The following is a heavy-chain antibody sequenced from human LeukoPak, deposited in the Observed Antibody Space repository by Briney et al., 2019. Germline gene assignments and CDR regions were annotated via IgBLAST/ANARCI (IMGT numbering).Heavy chain of an antibody. CDR2: VRYDETNK. Sequence: GGSLRLSCAASGFTFDNYGMHWVRQAPGKGLEWVAFVRYDETNKYYADSVKGRFTISRDNSKNTLYLQMNSLRAEDTAVYYCAGSGFDYWGQGTLVTVSS. J-gene: IGHJ4*02. CDR3: AGSGFDY. D-gene: IGHD2-15*01. V-gene: IGHV3-30*02. CDR1: GFTFDNYG.